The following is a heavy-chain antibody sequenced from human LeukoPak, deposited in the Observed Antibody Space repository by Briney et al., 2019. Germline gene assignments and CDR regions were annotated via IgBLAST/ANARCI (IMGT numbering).Heavy chain of an antibody. D-gene: IGHD1-26*01. V-gene: IGHV3-74*01. CDR2: VNSDGGST. CDR3: ARDGTSREQFDY. CDR1: GVTFSTYW. J-gene: IGHJ4*02. Sequence: PGGSLRLSCAASGVTFSTYWMYWVRQGPGKGVGWVSRVNSDGGSTNYADSVKGGFTISTDNANNTLYLQMNSLRAEDTAVYYCARDGTSREQFDYWGQGTLVTVSS.